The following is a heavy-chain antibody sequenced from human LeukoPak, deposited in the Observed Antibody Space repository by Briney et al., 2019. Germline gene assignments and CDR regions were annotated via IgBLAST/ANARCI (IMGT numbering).Heavy chain of an antibody. V-gene: IGHV3-33*01. CDR1: GFTFSTYG. D-gene: IGHD3-10*01. Sequence: GGSLRLSCAASGFTFSTYGMHWVRPAPGKGLEWVAVIWYDGSNKYYADSVKGRFTISRDNSKNRLSLQMNSLRAEDTAVYYCARAPDYYGSGRSGFDYWGQGTLVTVSS. J-gene: IGHJ4*02. CDR3: ARAPDYYGSGRSGFDY. CDR2: IWYDGSNK.